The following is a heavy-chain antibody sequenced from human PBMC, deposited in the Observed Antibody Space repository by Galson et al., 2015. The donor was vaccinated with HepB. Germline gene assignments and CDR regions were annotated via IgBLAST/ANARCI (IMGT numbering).Heavy chain of an antibody. J-gene: IGHJ4*02. CDR3: ARDYYDSSGYYEPGGY. Sequence: QSGAEVKKPGESLRISCKGSGYSFTSYWISWVRQMPGKGLEWMGRIDPSDSYTNYSPSFQGHVTISADKSISTAYLQWSSLKASDTAMYYCARDYYDSSGYYEPGGYWGQGTLVTVSS. D-gene: IGHD3-22*01. CDR2: IDPSDSYT. CDR1: GYSFTSYW. V-gene: IGHV5-10-1*01.